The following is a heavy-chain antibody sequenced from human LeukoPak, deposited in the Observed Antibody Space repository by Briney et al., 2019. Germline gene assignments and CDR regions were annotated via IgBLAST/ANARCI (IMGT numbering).Heavy chain of an antibody. CDR2: ISAYNGNT. J-gene: IGHJ4*02. D-gene: IGHD5-12*01. Sequence: VSVKVSCKASGYTFTSYGISWVRQAPGQGLEWMGWISAYNGNTNYAQKFQGRVTMTEDTSTDTAYMELSSLRSEDTAVYYCATLRGYSGYDYFDYWGQGTLVTVSS. CDR1: GYTFTSYG. CDR3: ATLRGYSGYDYFDY. V-gene: IGHV1-18*01.